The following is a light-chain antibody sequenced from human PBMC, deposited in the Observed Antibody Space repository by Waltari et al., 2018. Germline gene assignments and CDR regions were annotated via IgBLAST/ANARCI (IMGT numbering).Light chain of an antibody. CDR1: SSNIGNNY. J-gene: IGLJ7*01. CDR2: ENT. V-gene: IGLV1-51*02. Sequence: QSVLTQPPSVSAAPGQRVTISCSGGSSNIGNNYVSWYRQFPGTAPKLLIYENTDRPSAIPDRFSGSKSGTSATLDITGLQAGDEADYYCGTWDSSLSGAVFGGGTHLTVL. CDR3: GTWDSSLSGAV.